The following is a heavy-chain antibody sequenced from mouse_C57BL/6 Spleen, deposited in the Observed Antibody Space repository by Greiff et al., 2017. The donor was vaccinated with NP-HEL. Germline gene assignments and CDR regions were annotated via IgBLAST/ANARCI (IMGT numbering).Heavy chain of an antibody. CDR3: ARGGLGEGLYAMDY. V-gene: IGHV1-80*01. CDR1: GYAFSSYW. CDR2: IYPGDGDT. D-gene: IGHD4-1*01. Sequence: QVHVKQSGAELVKPGASVKISCKASGYAFSSYWMNWVKQRPGKGLEWIGQIYPGDGDTNYNGKFKGKATLTADKSSSTAYMQLSSLTSEDSAVYFCARGGLGEGLYAMDYWGQGTSVTVSS. J-gene: IGHJ4*01.